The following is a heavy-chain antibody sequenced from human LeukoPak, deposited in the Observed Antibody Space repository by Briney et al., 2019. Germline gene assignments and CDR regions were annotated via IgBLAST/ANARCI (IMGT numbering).Heavy chain of an antibody. CDR3: ARSSSGWYSSDY. CDR1: GGSISSGGYY. Sequence: SQTLPLTCTVSGGSISSGGYYWSWIRQHPAKGLEWIGYIYYSGSTYYNPSLKSRVTISVDTSKNQFSLKLSSVTAADTAVYYCARSSSGWYSSDYWGQGTLVTVSS. CDR2: IYYSGST. D-gene: IGHD6-19*01. J-gene: IGHJ4*02. V-gene: IGHV4-31*03.